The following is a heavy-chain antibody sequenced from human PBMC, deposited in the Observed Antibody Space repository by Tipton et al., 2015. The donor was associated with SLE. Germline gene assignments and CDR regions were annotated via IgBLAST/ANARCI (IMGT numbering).Heavy chain of an antibody. V-gene: IGHV4-61*08. CDR1: GGSISSGGFY. D-gene: IGHD6-13*01. CDR3: ARLEIAAAELGEYFQQ. CDR2: IYYSGST. J-gene: IGHJ1*01. Sequence: TLSLTCTVSGGSISSGGFYWSWIRQHPGKGLEWIGYIYYSGSTNYNPSLKSRVTTSVDTSKNQFSLKLSSVTAADTAVYYCARLEIAAAELGEYFQQWGQGTLVTVSS.